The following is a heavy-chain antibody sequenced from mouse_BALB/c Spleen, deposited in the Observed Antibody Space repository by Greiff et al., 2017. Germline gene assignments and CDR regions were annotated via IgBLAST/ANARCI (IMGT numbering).Heavy chain of an antibody. CDR2: IYPGNVNT. CDR3: ARDGMITGDWYFDV. CDR1: GYTFTSYY. Sequence: VQLQQSGPELVKPGASVRISCKASGYTFTSYYIHWVKQRPGQGLEWIGWIYPGNVNTKYNEKFKGKATLTADKSSSTAYMQLSSLTSEDSAVYFCARDGMITGDWYFDVWGAGTTVTVSS. V-gene: IGHV1S56*01. J-gene: IGHJ1*01. D-gene: IGHD2-4*01.